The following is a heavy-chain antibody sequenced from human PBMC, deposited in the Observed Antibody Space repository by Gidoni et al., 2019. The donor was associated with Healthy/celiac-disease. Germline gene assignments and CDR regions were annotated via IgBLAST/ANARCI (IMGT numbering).Heavy chain of an antibody. CDR1: GFPFRSYG. J-gene: IGHJ4*02. CDR3: ARGGGYYGSGSYYNEYFDY. CDR2: IWYDGSNK. V-gene: IGHV3-33*01. D-gene: IGHD3-10*01. Sequence: QVQLVESGGGVVQPGRSLRLSCSASGFPFRSYGMHWVRQAPGKGLEGVAVIWYDGSNKYYADSVKGRFTISRDNSKNTLYLQMNSLRAEDTAVYYCARGGGYYGSGSYYNEYFDYWGQGTLVTVSS.